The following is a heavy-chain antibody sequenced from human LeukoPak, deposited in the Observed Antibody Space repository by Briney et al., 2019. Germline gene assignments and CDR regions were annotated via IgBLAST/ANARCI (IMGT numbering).Heavy chain of an antibody. J-gene: IGHJ4*02. Sequence: SETLSPTCTVSGGSISSGDYYWSWIRQPPGKGLEWIGYIYYSGSTYYNPSLKSRVTISVDTSKNQFSLKLSSVTAADTAVYYCARVVDGSWPHYFDYWGQGTLVTVSS. V-gene: IGHV4-30-4*01. D-gene: IGHD6-13*01. CDR3: ARVVDGSWPHYFDY. CDR1: GGSISSGDYY. CDR2: IYYSGST.